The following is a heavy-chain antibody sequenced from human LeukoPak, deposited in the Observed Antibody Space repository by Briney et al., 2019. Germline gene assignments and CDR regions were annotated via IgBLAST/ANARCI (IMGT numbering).Heavy chain of an antibody. J-gene: IGHJ4*02. CDR3: AGFGWYYYGSGSYYIDY. D-gene: IGHD3-10*01. CDR2: IYTSGST. V-gene: IGHV4-61*02. CDR1: GGSISSGSYY. Sequence: SQTLSLTCTVSGGSISSGSYYWSWIRQPAGKGLEWIGRIYTSGSTNYNPSLKSRVTISVDTSKNQFSLKLSSVPAADTAVYYCAGFGWYYYGSGSYYIDYWGQGTLVTVSS.